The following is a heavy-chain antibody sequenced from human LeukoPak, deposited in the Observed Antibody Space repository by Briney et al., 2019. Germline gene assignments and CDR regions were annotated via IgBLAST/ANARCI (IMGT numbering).Heavy chain of an antibody. V-gene: IGHV4-39*01. CDR2: IYYSGSS. CDR3: AAQPDF. J-gene: IGHJ4*02. CDR1: GGSISSSSSY. Sequence: SETLSLTCSVSGGSISSSSSYWGWIRQPPGKGLEWIGGIYYSGSSFDNPALKSRVTISVDTSKNQFSLKLSSVTAADTAVYYCAAQPDFWGQGTLVTVSS.